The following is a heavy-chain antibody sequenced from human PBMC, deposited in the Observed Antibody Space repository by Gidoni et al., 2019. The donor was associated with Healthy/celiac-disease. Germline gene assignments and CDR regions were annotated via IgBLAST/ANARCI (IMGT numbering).Heavy chain of an antibody. V-gene: IGHV3-30*18. D-gene: IGHD1-26*01. CDR2: ISYDGSNK. CDR3: AKDIVGATAG. CDR1: GFTFSSYG. Sequence: QVQLVESGGGVVQPGRSLRLSCAASGFTFSSYGMHWVRQAPGKGLEWVAVISYDGSNKYYADSVKGRFTISRDNSKNTLYLQMNSLRAEDTAVYYCAKDIVGATAGWGQGTLVTVSS. J-gene: IGHJ4*02.